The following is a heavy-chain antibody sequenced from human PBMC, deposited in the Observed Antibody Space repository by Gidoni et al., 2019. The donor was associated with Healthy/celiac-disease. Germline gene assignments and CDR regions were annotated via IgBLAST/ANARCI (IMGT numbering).Heavy chain of an antibody. CDR1: GGSISSRSYY. Sequence: QLQLQESGPGLVKPSATLSLTCTVSGGSISSRSYYWGWIRQPPGKGLEWIGSSYYSGSTNYNPSLSGRGTISVDTSKNQFSLKRSSVTAADTAVYYCARLSGGSLPYYYYGMDVWGQGTTVTVSS. V-gene: IGHV4-39*01. CDR2: SYYSGST. D-gene: IGHD2-15*01. J-gene: IGHJ6*02. CDR3: ARLSGGSLPYYYYGMDV.